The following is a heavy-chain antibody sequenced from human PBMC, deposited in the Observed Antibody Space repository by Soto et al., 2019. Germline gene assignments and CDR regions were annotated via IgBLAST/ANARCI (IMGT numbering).Heavy chain of an antibody. CDR1: GGSISSYY. V-gene: IGHV4-59*01. CDR3: ARGTLTTFFDY. CDR2: IYYSGSN. Sequence: SETLSLTCTVSGGSISSYYWSWIRQPPGKGLEWIGYIYYSGSNNYNPSLKSRVTISVDTSKNQFSLKLSSVTAADTAVYYCARGTLTTFFDYWGQGTLVTVSS. J-gene: IGHJ4*02.